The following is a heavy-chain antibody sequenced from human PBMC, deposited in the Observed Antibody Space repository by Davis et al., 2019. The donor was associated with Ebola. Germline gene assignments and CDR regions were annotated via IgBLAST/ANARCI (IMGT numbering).Heavy chain of an antibody. Sequence: ASVKVSCKASGYTFTNYGITWVRQAPGQGLEWMGRINPHNGNTNYAQNVQGRVIMTSDTATTTAYMEVGSLRSDDTAVYYCARAQFPTTSDHWGQGTLVTVSS. D-gene: IGHD1-1*01. V-gene: IGHV1-18*04. CDR1: GYTFTNYG. J-gene: IGHJ4*02. CDR3: ARAQFPTTSDH. CDR2: INPHNGNT.